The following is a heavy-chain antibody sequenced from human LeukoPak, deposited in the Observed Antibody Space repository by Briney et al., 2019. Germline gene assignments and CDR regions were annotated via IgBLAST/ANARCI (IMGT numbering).Heavy chain of an antibody. CDR1: GYLFISHG. D-gene: IGHD6-13*01. V-gene: IGHV1-2*02. J-gene: IGHJ5*02. Sequence: ASVKVSCKASGYLFISHGITWVRQAPGQGLQWMGWINPSSGGTNYAQTFQGRVTMTRDTSINTGYMELSSLRSDDTAVYYCARGRSSWYGTNNWFDPWGQGTLVTVSS. CDR2: INPSSGGT. CDR3: ARGRSSWYGTNNWFDP.